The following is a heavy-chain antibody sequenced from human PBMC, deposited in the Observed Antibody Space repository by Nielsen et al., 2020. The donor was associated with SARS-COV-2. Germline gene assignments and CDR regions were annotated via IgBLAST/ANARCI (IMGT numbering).Heavy chain of an antibody. D-gene: IGHD4-23*01. V-gene: IGHV5-51*01. CDR3: ARNTYGGSTDY. CDR1: GYTFTSYW. CDR2: IYPRDSDT. J-gene: IGHJ4*02. Sequence: GGSLRLSCQGSGYTFTSYWIGWVRQMPGKGLEWMGVIYPRDSDTRYNPSFQGQVTISADKSISTVYLQWSGLKASDSAMYYCARNTYGGSTDYWDQGTLVTVSS.